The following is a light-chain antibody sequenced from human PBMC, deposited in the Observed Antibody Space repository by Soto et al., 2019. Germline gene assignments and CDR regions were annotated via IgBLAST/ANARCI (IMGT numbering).Light chain of an antibody. CDR2: EVS. CDR1: SSDVGGYNF. V-gene: IGLV2-8*01. J-gene: IGLJ1*01. CDR3: SSYAGSDSYV. Sequence: QSVLTQPPSASGSPGQSVTISCTGTSSDVGGYNFVSWYQQHPGKAPKLMIYEVSKRRSGVPDRFSGSKSGYTASLTVSGLQAEDEADYYCSSYAGSDSYVFGTGTKLTVL.